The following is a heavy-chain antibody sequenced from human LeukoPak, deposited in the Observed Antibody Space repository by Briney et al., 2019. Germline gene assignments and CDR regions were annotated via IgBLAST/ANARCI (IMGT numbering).Heavy chain of an antibody. CDR2: ISAYNGNT. CDR3: ARVPVPSPPAGIGGYYFDY. V-gene: IGHV1-18*01. D-gene: IGHD6-13*01. Sequence: ASVKVSCKASGYTFTSYGISWVRQAPGQGLEWMGWISAYNGNTNHAQKLQGRVTMTTDTSTSTAYMELRSLRSDDTAVYYCARVPVPSPPAGIGGYYFDYWGQGTLVTVSS. J-gene: IGHJ4*02. CDR1: GYTFTSYG.